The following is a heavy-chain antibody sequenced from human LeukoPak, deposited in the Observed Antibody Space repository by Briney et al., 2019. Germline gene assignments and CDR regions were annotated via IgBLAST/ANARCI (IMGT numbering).Heavy chain of an antibody. Sequence: PSETLSLTCAVSGGSISSSNWWSWVRQPPGQGLEWIGEIYHSGSTNYNPSLKSRVTISVDTSKNQFSLKLSSVTAADTAVYYCARERVTGGRSFDYWGQGTLVTVSS. CDR3: ARERVTGGRSFDY. V-gene: IGHV4-4*02. CDR2: IYHSGST. J-gene: IGHJ4*02. CDR1: GGSISSSNW. D-gene: IGHD1-20*01.